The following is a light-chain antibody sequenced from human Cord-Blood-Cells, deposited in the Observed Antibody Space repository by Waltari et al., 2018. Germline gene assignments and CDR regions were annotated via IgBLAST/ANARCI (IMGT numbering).Light chain of an antibody. CDR3: CSYAGSSTYV. Sequence: QSALTQPASVSGSPGQSITISCTGPSSAVGGYNLVSWYQQHPGKAPKLMIYEVSKRPSGVSNRFSGSKSGNTASLTISGLQAEDEADYYCCSYAGSSTYVFGTGTKVTVL. J-gene: IGLJ1*01. CDR1: SSAVGGYNL. V-gene: IGLV2-23*02. CDR2: EVS.